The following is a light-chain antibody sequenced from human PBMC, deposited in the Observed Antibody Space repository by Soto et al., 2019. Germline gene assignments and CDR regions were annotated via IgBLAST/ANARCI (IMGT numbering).Light chain of an antibody. Sequence: IQLTQSPSTLSASVGDTVTLTCRAAQSLNSRLAWYQHSPGKAPRLLIYDASTLESGVPSRFSGSGSGTEFTLTISSLQPDDFATYYCQQYNSYSPTFGQGTKVDIK. CDR2: DAS. CDR1: QSLNSR. V-gene: IGKV1-5*01. J-gene: IGKJ1*01. CDR3: QQYNSYSPT.